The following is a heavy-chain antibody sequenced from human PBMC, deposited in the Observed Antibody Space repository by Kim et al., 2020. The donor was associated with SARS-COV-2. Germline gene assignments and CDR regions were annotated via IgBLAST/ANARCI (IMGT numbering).Heavy chain of an antibody. J-gene: IGHJ5*02. CDR2: MNPNSGNT. D-gene: IGHD3-22*01. CDR3: AIDGPTNYYDSSGAQAWFDP. V-gene: IGHV1-8*01. CDR1: GYTFTSYE. Sequence: ASVKVSCKASGYTFTSYEINWVRQATGQGLEWMGWMNPNSGNTGYAQKFQGRVTMTRNTSISTAYMELSSLRSEDTAVYYCAIDGPTNYYDSSGAQAWFDPWGQGTLVTVSS.